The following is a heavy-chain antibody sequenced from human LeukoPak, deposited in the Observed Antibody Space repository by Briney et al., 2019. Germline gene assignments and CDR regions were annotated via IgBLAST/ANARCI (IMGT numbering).Heavy chain of an antibody. CDR1: GFTFSNYG. D-gene: IGHD3-22*01. J-gene: IGHJ4*02. V-gene: IGHV3-30*18. CDR3: AKDYSDSSGYLDY. Sequence: TGGSLRLSCAASGFTFSNYGMHWVRQAPGKGLEWVAVILYDGSNKYYADSVKGRFTLSRDNSKNLLYLQLNSLRAEDTAVYYCAKDYSDSSGYLDYWGQGTLVTLP. CDR2: ILYDGSNK.